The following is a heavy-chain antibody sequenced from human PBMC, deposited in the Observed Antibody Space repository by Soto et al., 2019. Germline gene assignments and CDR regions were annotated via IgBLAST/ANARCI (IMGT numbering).Heavy chain of an antibody. CDR1: GFTFNYYW. D-gene: IGHD2-21*02. CDR3: ARGGDPDY. Sequence: VQLVESGGGLVQPGGSLRLSCVASGFTFNYYWMHWVRQAPGKGLVWVSRIQSDGSSPDYVDSVKGRFTISRDNAKNTLYLQMNNLRAEDTAVYYCARGGDPDYWGQGTLVTVSS. J-gene: IGHJ4*02. V-gene: IGHV3-74*01. CDR2: IQSDGSSP.